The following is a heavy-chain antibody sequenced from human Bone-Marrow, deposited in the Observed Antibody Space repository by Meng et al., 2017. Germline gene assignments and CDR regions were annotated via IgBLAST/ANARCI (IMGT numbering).Heavy chain of an antibody. V-gene: IGHV3-15*01. CDR3: TTEIRIAAAFFSLY. D-gene: IGHD6-13*01. J-gene: IGHJ4*02. CDR1: GFTFSNAW. Sequence: LTGAASGFTFSNAWMSWVRQAPGKGLEWVGRIKSKTDGGTTDYAAPVKGRFTISRDDSKNTLYLQMNSLKTEDTAVYYCTTEIRIAAAFFSLYWGQGTLVTVSS. CDR2: IKSKTDGGTT.